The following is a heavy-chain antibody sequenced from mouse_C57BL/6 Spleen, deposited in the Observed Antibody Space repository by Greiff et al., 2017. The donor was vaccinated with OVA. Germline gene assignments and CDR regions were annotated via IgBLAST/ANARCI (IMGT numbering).Heavy chain of an antibody. V-gene: IGHV1-64*01. CDR1: GYTFTSYW. D-gene: IGHD1-1*01. Sequence: QVKLQQSGAELVKPGASVKLSCKASGYTFTSYWMHWVKQRPGQGLEWIGMIHPNSGSTNYNEKFKSKATLTLDKSSSTAYMQLSSLTSEDSAVYYCARGYGSSHYYAMDYWGQGTSVTVSS. CDR2: IHPNSGST. J-gene: IGHJ4*01. CDR3: ARGYGSSHYYAMDY.